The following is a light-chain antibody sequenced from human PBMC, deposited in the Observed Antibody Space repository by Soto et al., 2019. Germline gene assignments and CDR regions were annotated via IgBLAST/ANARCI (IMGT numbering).Light chain of an antibody. CDR3: QQYTNYPWT. CDR2: DVS. CDR1: QSISSW. V-gene: IGKV1-5*01. J-gene: IGKJ1*01. Sequence: DIQMTQSPSTLSASVGDRVTITCRASQSISSWLAWYQQKPGKAPKLLIYDVSSLESGVPSRFSGSGSGTEFTLTISSLQPDDFATYYCQQYTNYPWTFGQGTKVEIK.